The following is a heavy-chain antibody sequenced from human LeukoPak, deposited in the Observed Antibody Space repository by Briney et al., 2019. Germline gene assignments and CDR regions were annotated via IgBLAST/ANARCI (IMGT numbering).Heavy chain of an antibody. CDR1: GFRFSDYT. CDR3: GKEGGA. V-gene: IGHV3-23*01. D-gene: IGHD3-16*01. Sequence: GSLRLSCAASGFRFSDYTMTWVRQAPGKGPEWVSAIGGRGGSTYYADFLGGRFTISRDNSKDMLYLQMNSLKVEDTATYYCGKEGGAWGQGTKVTVSS. CDR2: IGGRGGST. J-gene: IGHJ5*02.